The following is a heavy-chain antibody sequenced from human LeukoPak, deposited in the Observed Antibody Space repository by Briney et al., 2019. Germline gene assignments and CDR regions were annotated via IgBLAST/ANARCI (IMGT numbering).Heavy chain of an antibody. V-gene: IGHV3-48*03. CDR2: ITSSGSPI. CDR1: GFTFGIYE. J-gene: IGHJ4*02. CDR3: ARCKSIALAGTNFDY. D-gene: IGHD6-19*01. Sequence: GGCLRLSCAASGFTFGIYEMNWVRQAPGKGQEWASYITSSGSPIYYAESVKGRFTISRDNAKDSLYLHMKSLRAEDTALYYCARCKSIALAGTNFDYWGQGTLVTVSS.